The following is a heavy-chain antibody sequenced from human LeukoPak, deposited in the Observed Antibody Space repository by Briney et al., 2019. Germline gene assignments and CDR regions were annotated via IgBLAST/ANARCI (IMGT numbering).Heavy chain of an antibody. CDR2: ISSSGSTI. Sequence: PGGSLRLSCAASGFTFSSYSMNWVRQAPGKGLEWVSSISSSGSTIYYADSVKVRFTISRDNAKNSLYLQMNSLRAEDTAVYYCARAAGGQQLVLSNWFDPWGQGTLVTVSS. CDR3: ARAAGGQQLVLSNWFDP. CDR1: GFTFSSYS. J-gene: IGHJ5*02. D-gene: IGHD6-13*01. V-gene: IGHV3-48*04.